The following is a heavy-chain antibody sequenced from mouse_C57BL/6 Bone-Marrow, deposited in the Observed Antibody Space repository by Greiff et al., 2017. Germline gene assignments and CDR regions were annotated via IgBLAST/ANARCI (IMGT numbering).Heavy chain of an antibody. CDR3: SSFDGNYFDF. CDR2: IDPEIGDT. CDR1: GFNIKDDY. D-gene: IGHD2-3*01. J-gene: IGHJ2*01. Sequence: VQLQQSGAELVRPGASVKLSCTASGFNIKDDYIHWVKQRPEQGLEWIGWIDPEIGDTEYASKFQGKATITSDTSSNTAYLQLSSLTSEDTAVYYCSSFDGNYFDFRGQGTPPTVAS. V-gene: IGHV14-4*01.